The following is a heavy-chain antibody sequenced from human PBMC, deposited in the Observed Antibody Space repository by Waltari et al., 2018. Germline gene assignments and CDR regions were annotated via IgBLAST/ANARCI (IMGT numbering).Heavy chain of an antibody. CDR3: ARMVEMATIDRPYYYYYYMDV. CDR2: IYMNGKT. D-gene: IGHD5-12*01. Sequence: QVQLQESGPGLVKPSETLSVTCTITGASIRISGASISRYYWSWIRQPPGKGLEWLGQIYMNGKTTYNPSTKSRVTISIDTSENQFSLKLSSVTAADTAVYYCARMVEMATIDRPYYYYYYMDVWGRGTTVTVSS. V-gene: IGHV4-4*09. CDR1: GASISRYY. J-gene: IGHJ6*03.